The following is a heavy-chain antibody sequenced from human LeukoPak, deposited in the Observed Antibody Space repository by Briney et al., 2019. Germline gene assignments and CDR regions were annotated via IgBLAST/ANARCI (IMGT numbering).Heavy chain of an antibody. Sequence: SVKVSCKASGGTFSSYAISWVRQAPGQGLEWMGGIIPIFGTANYTQKFQGRVTITADESTSTAYMELSSLRSEDTAVYYCARDSPYYDFWSGSAPSSYYYYMDVWGKGTTVTVSS. D-gene: IGHD3-3*01. V-gene: IGHV1-69*13. J-gene: IGHJ6*03. CDR3: ARDSPYYDFWSGSAPSSYYYYMDV. CDR2: IIPIFGTA. CDR1: GGTFSSYA.